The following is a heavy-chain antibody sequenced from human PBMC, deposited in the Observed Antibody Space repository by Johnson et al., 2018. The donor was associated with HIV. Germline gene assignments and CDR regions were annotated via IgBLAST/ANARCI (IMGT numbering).Heavy chain of an antibody. D-gene: IGHD3-22*01. V-gene: IGHV3-30*04. CDR2: ISYDGSNK. Sequence: QVQLVESGGGVVQPGRSLRLSCAASGFTFSSYAMHWVRQAPGKGLEWVAVISYDGSNKYYGDSVKGRFPIYRDNSKDSLYLHMNSLRAEETSVDYCAREHTRIVWGGAFDILGQGTMVTVSS. CDR3: AREHTRIVWGGAFDI. CDR1: GFTFSSYA. J-gene: IGHJ3*02.